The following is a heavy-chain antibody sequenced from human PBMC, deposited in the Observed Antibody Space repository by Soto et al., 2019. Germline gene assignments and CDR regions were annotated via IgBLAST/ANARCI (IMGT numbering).Heavy chain of an antibody. D-gene: IGHD5-12*01. CDR2: IYHSGST. V-gene: IGHV4-38-2*01. J-gene: IGHJ4*02. CDR3: AGGMATIY. Sequence: PSETLSLTCAVSGYSISSGYYWGWIRQPPGKGLEWIGSIYHSGSTYYNPSLKSRVTISVDTSKNQFSLKLSSVTAADTAVYYCAGGMATIYWGQGTLVTVSS. CDR1: GYSISSGYY.